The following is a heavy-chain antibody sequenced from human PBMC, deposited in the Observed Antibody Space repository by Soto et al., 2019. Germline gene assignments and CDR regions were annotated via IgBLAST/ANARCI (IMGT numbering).Heavy chain of an antibody. CDR1: GLTFSSYG. CDR2: ISYDGSNK. V-gene: IGHV3-30*18. D-gene: IGHD3-16*01. CDR3: AKDIGYDYIWGSNFYYMDV. J-gene: IGHJ6*03. Sequence: QVQLVESGGGVVQPGRSLRLSCAASGLTFSSYGMHWVRQAPGKGLEWVTMISYDGSNKYYADSVKGRFTISRDNSKNAMYLQMNSLRAEDTAVYYCAKDIGYDYIWGSNFYYMDVWGKGTTVTVSS.